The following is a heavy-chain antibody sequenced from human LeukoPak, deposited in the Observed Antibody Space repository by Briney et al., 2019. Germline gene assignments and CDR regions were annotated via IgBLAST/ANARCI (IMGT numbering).Heavy chain of an antibody. CDR1: GASLSGTTW. CDR2: IYYTGST. J-gene: IGHJ4*02. V-gene: IGHV4-4*02. CDR3: ARDAPSGYGPRFEY. D-gene: IGHD2-2*01. Sequence: SETLSLTCSVSGASLSGTTWWTWVRQTPGKGLEWVGDIYYTGSTNSNPSLKSRVTISADTSKNFFSLILTSVTAADTAVYFCARDAPSGYGPRFEYWGQGTLVTVSS.